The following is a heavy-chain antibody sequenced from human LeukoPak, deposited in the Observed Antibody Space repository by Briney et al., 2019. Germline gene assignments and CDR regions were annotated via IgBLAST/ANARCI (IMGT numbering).Heavy chain of an antibody. V-gene: IGHV1-2*02. CDR1: GYTFTGYY. CDR3: ARDLDFYLRGSYGGGHDAFDI. CDR2: INPNSGGT. Sequence: GASVKVSCKASGYTFTGYYMHWVRQAPGQGLEWMGWINPNSGGTNYAQKFQGRVTMTRDTSISTAYMELSRLRSDDTAVYYCARDLDFYLRGSYGGGHDAFDIWGQGTMVTVSS. J-gene: IGHJ3*02. D-gene: IGHD1-26*01.